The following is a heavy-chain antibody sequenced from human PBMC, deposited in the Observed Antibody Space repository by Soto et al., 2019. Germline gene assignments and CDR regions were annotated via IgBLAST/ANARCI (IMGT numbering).Heavy chain of an antibody. V-gene: IGHV4-30-4*01. Sequence: PSETLSLTCTVSGGSISSGDYYWSWIRQPPGKGLEWIGYIYYSGSTYYNPSLKSRVTISVDTSKNQFSLKLSSVTAADTAVYYCASHYYDSSGYYDLSRFDYWGQGTLVTVSS. CDR2: IYYSGST. CDR3: ASHYYDSSGYYDLSRFDY. D-gene: IGHD3-22*01. CDR1: GGSISSGDYY. J-gene: IGHJ4*02.